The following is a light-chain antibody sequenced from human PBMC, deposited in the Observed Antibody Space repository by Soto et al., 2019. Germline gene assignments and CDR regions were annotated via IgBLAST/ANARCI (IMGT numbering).Light chain of an antibody. CDR2: DAS. J-gene: IGKJ1*01. V-gene: IGKV1-5*01. CDR1: QSLSSS. CDR3: QQYNGYSRT. Sequence: DIQMTQSPSTLSASVGDRVTITCRASQSLSSSLAWYQQKPGKAPRLLIYDASSMESGVPSRFSGSGSGVEFTLTISSLQPDDFASYYCQQYNGYSRTFGQGTKVDIK.